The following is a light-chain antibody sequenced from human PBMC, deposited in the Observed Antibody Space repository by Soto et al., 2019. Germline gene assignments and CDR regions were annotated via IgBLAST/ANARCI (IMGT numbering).Light chain of an antibody. CDR3: QQSYSTPWT. J-gene: IGKJ1*01. Sequence: DIQMTQSPSSLSASLGDRVTITCRSSQSITTFLNWYQQKPGKAPKLLIYATSTLQTVVPSRFGGSGSGTEFTLTIRSLQREDFAVYYCQQSYSTPWTFGQGTKVEIK. CDR2: ATS. V-gene: IGKV1-39*01. CDR1: QSITTF.